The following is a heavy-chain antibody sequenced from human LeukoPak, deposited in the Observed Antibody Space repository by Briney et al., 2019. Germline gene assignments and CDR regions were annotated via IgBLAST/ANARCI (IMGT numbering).Heavy chain of an antibody. J-gene: IGHJ4*02. CDR3: SRAYSTGWLGINDY. Sequence: GSLRLSCTGSGFTFSDYAMTWVRPAPGKGPEWVGFIRNKANGGTADYAASVKGRFTISRDDSKTIAYLQMNSLKTEDTAVYFCSRAYSTGWLGINDYWGQGALVTVSS. V-gene: IGHV3-49*04. CDR2: IRNKANGGTA. D-gene: IGHD6-19*01. CDR1: GFTFSDYA.